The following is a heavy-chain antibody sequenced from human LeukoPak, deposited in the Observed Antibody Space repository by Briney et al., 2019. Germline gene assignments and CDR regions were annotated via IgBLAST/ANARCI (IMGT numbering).Heavy chain of an antibody. D-gene: IGHD6-13*01. CDR1: GFTFSNYG. Sequence: GGSLRLSCGASGFTFSNYGMLWVRQAPGKGLEWVAVISYDGSNKYYADSVKGRFTISRDNSKNTLYLQMNSLRAEDTAVYYCAGGIAAAGTLSYWGQGTLVTVSS. J-gene: IGHJ4*02. V-gene: IGHV3-30*19. CDR3: AGGIAAAGTLSY. CDR2: ISYDGSNK.